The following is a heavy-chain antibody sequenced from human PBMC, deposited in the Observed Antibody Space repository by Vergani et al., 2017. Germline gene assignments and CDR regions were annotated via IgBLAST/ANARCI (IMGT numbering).Heavy chain of an antibody. CDR3: ARDSSGWYAAPEYYFQH. D-gene: IGHD6-19*01. CDR2: ISYDGSNK. Sequence: QVQLVESGGGVVQPGRSLRLSCAASGFTFSSYAMHWVRQAPGKGLEWVAVISYDGSNKYYADSVKGRFTISRDNSKNTLYLQMNSLRAEDTAVYYCARDSSGWYAAPEYYFQHWGQGTLVTVSS. V-gene: IGHV3-30-3*01. CDR1: GFTFSSYA. J-gene: IGHJ1*01.